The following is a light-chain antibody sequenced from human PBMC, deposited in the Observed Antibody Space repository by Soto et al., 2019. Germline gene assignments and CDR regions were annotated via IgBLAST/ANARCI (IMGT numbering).Light chain of an antibody. CDR3: QQYYSTPL. CDR1: QSVSSN. CDR2: GAS. Sequence: IVMTQSPATLSVSPGERAPLSCRASQSVSSNLAWYQQKPGQASRLLIYGASSRAPGIPDRFSGSGSGTDFTLTISGLEPEDVAVYYCQQYYSTPLFGQGTKVDIK. J-gene: IGKJ1*01. V-gene: IGKV3D-15*01.